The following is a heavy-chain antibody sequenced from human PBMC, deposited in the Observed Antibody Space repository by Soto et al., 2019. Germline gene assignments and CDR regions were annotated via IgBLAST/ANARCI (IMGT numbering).Heavy chain of an antibody. CDR2: IYYSGST. Sequence: SETLSLTCTVSGGSISSGGYYWSRIRQHPGKGLEWIGYIYYSGSTYYNPSLESRVTISVDTSKNQFSLKLSSVTAADTAVYYCARDRLIVPAAHPYGMDVWGQGTTVTVSS. V-gene: IGHV4-31*03. CDR1: GGSISSGGYY. D-gene: IGHD2-2*01. CDR3: ARDRLIVPAAHPYGMDV. J-gene: IGHJ6*02.